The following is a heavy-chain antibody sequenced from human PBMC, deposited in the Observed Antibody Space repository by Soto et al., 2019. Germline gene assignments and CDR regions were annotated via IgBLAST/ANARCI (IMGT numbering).Heavy chain of an antibody. CDR2: INDTGGDA. CDR1: GXTFGSRG. V-gene: IGHV3-23*01. Sequence: GSLRLSCVASGXTFGSRGMSWVRQAPGEGLEWVSTINDTGGDAKYADSVRCPFNISRDNSKKTLYLQMSSLRPDQPAVYSSARGSKDSYPGSRIFDFWGRGTLGTVSS. CDR3: ARGSKDSYPGSRIFDF. D-gene: IGHD3-10*01. J-gene: IGHJ4*02.